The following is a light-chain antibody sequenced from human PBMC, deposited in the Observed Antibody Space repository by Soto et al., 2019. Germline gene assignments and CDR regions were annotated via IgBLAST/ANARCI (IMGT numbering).Light chain of an antibody. J-gene: IGKJ1*01. V-gene: IGKV1-5*03. CDR2: QAS. CDR1: QSISRQ. Sequence: DIQMTQSPSTLSASVGDRVSITCRASQSISRQLAWYQQKPGKAPNLLIYQASNLETGVPSRFTGSGSGTEFTITISSLQPDDLEHYHCLQYQSYWTFGQGTKVEVK. CDR3: LQYQSYWT.